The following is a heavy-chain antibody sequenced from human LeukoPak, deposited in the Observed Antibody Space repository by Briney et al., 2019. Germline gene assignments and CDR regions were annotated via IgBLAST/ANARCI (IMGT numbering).Heavy chain of an antibody. J-gene: IGHJ6*03. CDR2: INHSGST. Sequence: SETLSLTCAVYGGSFSGYYWSWIRQLPGKGLEWIGEINHSGSTNYNPSLKSRVTISVDTSKNQFSLKLSSVTAADTAVYYCARHPSIAAAAPYYYYYYMDVWGKGTTVTVSS. CDR3: ARHPSIAAAAPYYYYYYMDV. D-gene: IGHD6-13*01. V-gene: IGHV4-34*01. CDR1: GGSFSGYY.